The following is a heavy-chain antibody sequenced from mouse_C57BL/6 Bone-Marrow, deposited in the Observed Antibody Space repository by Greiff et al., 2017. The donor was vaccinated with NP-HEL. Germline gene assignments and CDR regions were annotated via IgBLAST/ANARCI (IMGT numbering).Heavy chain of an antibody. CDR3: ARHEEGGGYGSSEWYFDV. Sequence: QVQLQQPGAELVKPGASVKLSCKASGYTFTEYTIHWVKQRSGQGLEWIGWFYPGSGSIKYNEKFKDKATLTADKSSSTVYMELSRLTSEDSAVYFCARHEEGGGYGSSEWYFDVWGTGTTVTVSS. J-gene: IGHJ1*03. D-gene: IGHD1-1*01. CDR2: FYPGSGSI. CDR1: GYTFTEYT. V-gene: IGHV1-62-2*01.